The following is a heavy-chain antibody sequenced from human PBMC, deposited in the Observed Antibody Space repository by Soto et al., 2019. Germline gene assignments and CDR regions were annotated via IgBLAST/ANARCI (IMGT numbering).Heavy chain of an antibody. J-gene: IGHJ6*02. CDR2: INHSGST. CDR1: GGSFSGYY. Sequence: SETLSLTCAVYGGSFSGYYWSWIRQPPGKGLEWIGEINHSGSTNYNPSLKSRVTISVDTSKNQFSLKLSSVTAAGTAVYYCARGRYDSSGYYSEGMDVWGQGTTVTVSS. V-gene: IGHV4-34*01. D-gene: IGHD3-22*01. CDR3: ARGRYDSSGYYSEGMDV.